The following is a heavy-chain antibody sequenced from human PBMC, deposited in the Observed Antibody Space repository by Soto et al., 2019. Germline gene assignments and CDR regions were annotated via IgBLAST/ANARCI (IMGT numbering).Heavy chain of an antibody. J-gene: IGHJ4*02. CDR2: ISGSGGST. CDR3: AINPPYGDYSHYFDY. CDR1: GFTLSSYA. Sequence: EVQLLESGGGLVQPGGSLRLSCAASGFTLSSYAMSWVRQAPGKGLEWVSAISGSGGSTYYADAVKGRFTISRDNSKNTRYLHMNSLRAEDTAVYYCAINPPYGDYSHYFDYWGQGTLVTVSS. D-gene: IGHD4-17*01. V-gene: IGHV3-23*01.